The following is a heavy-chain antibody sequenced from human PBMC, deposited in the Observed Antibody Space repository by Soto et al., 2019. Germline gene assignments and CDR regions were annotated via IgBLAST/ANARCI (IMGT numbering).Heavy chain of an antibody. CDR2: IFPLTDIP. CDR3: ARGPLVVLNYFES. CDR1: GGTFRNYP. V-gene: IGHV1-69*02. Sequence: QVQLVQSGTEVKKPGSSVKVSCKASGGTFRNYPINWVRQAPGQGLEWMGSIFPLTDIPDYAQNFQARLTISADKSTSTAYVELSSLTSDDTAMYLCARGPLVVLNYFESWGQGTLVTVSS. J-gene: IGHJ4*02.